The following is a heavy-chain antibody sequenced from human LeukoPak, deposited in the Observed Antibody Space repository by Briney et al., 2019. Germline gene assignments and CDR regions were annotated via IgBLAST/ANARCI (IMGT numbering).Heavy chain of an antibody. CDR3: AKDSAPSVRGY. J-gene: IGHJ4*02. Sequence: GCSQTLPHAPSGFSLRRYAMSWLRQAPAKGLEWVSTISRSGGSTHYADSVKGQFTISRDNSKNPLYLQMNSLRADDTAVYYCAKDSAPSVRGYWGQGTLVTVSS. D-gene: IGHD1-1*01. V-gene: IGHV3-23*01. CDR2: ISRSGGST. CDR1: GFSLRRYA.